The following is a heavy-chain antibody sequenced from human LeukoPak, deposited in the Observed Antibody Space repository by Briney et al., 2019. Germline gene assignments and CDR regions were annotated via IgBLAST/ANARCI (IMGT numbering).Heavy chain of an antibody. CDR3: ARIVVVVAATRAFDI. CDR2: INPNSGGT. J-gene: IGHJ3*02. D-gene: IGHD2-15*01. Sequence: ASVKVSCKASGYTFTGYYIHWVRQAPGQGLEWMGWINPNSGGTNYAQKFQGRVTMTRDTSISTAYMELSRLRSDDTAVYYCARIVVVVAATRAFDIWGQGTMVTVSS. V-gene: IGHV1-2*02. CDR1: GYTFTGYY.